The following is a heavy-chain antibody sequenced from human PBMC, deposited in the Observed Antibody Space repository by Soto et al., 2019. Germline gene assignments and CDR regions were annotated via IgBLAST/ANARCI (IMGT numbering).Heavy chain of an antibody. CDR2: IKSKTDGGTT. Sequence: GGSLRLSCAASGFTFSNAWMSWVRQAPGKGLEWVGRIKSKTDGGTTDYAAPVKGRFTISRDDSKNTLYLQMNSLKTEDTAVYYCTTELAMTGTTLRWFDPWGQGTLVT. CDR3: TTELAMTGTTLRWFDP. CDR1: GFTFSNAW. D-gene: IGHD1-7*01. J-gene: IGHJ5*02. V-gene: IGHV3-15*01.